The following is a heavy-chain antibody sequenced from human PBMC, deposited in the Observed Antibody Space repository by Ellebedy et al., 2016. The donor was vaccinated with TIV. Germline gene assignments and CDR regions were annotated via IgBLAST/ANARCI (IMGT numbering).Heavy chain of an antibody. CDR2: ISSSSSYI. Sequence: PGGSLSLSCAASGFTFSSYSMNWVRQAPGKGLEWVSSISSSSSYIYYADSVNGRFTISRDNAKHSLYLQMNSLRAEDTAVYYCAREPKYYFDYWGQGTLVTVSS. V-gene: IGHV3-21*01. J-gene: IGHJ4*02. CDR1: GFTFSSYS. CDR3: AREPKYYFDY.